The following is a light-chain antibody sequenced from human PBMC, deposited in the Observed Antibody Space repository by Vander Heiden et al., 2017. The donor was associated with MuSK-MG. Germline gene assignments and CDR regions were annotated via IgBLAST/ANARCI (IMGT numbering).Light chain of an antibody. CDR3: QQSDSTLTWT. Sequence: DIQMTQSPSSLSASVGDRATITCRASQSISTYLNWYQQKPGKAPKLLIYAASSLQSGVPSRFSGYGSGTDFTLTISSLQPEDFAPYYCQQSDSTLTWTFGQGTKVELK. J-gene: IGKJ1*01. CDR2: AAS. V-gene: IGKV1-39*01. CDR1: QSISTY.